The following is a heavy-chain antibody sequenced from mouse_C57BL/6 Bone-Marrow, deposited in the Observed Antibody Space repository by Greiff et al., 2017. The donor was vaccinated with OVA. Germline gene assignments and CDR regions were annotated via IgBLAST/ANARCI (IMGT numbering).Heavy chain of an antibody. Sequence: VKLMESGPELVKPGASVKISCKASGYAFSSSWMNWVKQRPGKGLEWIGRIYPGDGDTNYNGKFKGKATLTADKSSSTAYMQLSSLTSEDSAVYFCARVARRGNYPDYWGQGTSVTVSS. J-gene: IGHJ4*01. CDR1: GYAFSSSW. CDR2: IYPGDGDT. V-gene: IGHV1-82*01. D-gene: IGHD2-1*01. CDR3: ARVARRGNYPDY.